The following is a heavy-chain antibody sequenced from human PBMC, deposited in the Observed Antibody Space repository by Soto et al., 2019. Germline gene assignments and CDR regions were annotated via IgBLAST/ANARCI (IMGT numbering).Heavy chain of an antibody. D-gene: IGHD5-18*01. J-gene: IGHJ4*02. CDR1: GGTFNSYA. CDR3: ARSAMDSYGRAYFDY. V-gene: IGHV1-69*13. Sequence: SVKVSCKASGGTFNSYAISWVRQAPGQGLEWMGGIIPIFGTANYAQKFQGRVTITADESTSAAYMELSSLRSEDTAVYYCARSAMDSYGRAYFDYWGQGTLVTVSS. CDR2: IIPIFGTA.